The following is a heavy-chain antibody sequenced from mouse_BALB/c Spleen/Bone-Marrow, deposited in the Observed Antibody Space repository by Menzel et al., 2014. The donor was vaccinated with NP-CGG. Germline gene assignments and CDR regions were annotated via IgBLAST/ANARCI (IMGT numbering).Heavy chain of an antibody. D-gene: IGHD2-4*01. CDR1: GFNIKDTY. CDR3: ALYYDYDVGY. V-gene: IGHV14-3*02. CDR2: IDPANGNT. Sequence: VQLQQSGAELVKPGASVKLSCTASGFNIKDTYMHWVKQRPELGLEWVGRIDPANGNTKYDPKFQGKATITADTSSNTAYLQLSSLTSEDTAVYYCALYYDYDVGYWGQGTLSQSPQ. J-gene: IGHJ2*01.